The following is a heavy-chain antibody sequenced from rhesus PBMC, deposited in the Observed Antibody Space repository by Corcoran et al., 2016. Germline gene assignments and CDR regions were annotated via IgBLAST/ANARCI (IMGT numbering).Heavy chain of an antibody. CDR2: ISYTCGST. D-gene: IGHD3-40*01. CDR3: ARDAPGRYWGGFDY. J-gene: IGHJ4*01. CDR1: GFSFSDNY. V-gene: IGHV3S18*01. Sequence: EVQLVESGGGLAKSGGSRRLACAAPGFSFSDNYMHWVRQVPGKGLEWVSGISYTCGSTYYADSVKGRFTISRENAKNTLYLQMDSLRAEDTAVYYCARDAPGRYWGGFDYWGQGVLVTVSS.